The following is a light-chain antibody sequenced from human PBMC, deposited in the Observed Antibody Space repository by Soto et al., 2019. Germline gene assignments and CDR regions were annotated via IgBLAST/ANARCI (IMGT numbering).Light chain of an antibody. J-gene: IGKJ1*01. CDR1: QSLSSY. CDR2: DAS. Sequence: ESATLSCRASQSLSSYLAWYQQKPGQAPRLLIYDASKRATGIPARFSGSGAGTDFTLTISYLQSEDLATYYCQQYLNYPRTFGQGTKV. CDR3: QQYLNYPRT. V-gene: IGKV3D-15*01.